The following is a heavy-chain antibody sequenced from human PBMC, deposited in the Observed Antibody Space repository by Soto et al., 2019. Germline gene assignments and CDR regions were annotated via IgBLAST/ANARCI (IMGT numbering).Heavy chain of an antibody. J-gene: IGHJ4*02. CDR1: GGSFSGYS. CDR2: INHSGST. Sequence: PSETLSLTCAVYGGSFSGYSWSWIRQPPGKGLEWIGEINHSGSTNYNPSLKSRVTISVDTSKNQFSLNLSSVTAADTAVYYCARVVVTAAFDYWGQGTLVTVSS. D-gene: IGHD2-21*02. CDR3: ARVVVTAAFDY. V-gene: IGHV4-34*01.